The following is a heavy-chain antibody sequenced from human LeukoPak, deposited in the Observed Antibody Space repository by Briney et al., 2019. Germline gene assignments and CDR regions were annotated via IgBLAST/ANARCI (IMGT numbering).Heavy chain of an antibody. CDR2: IYYSGST. CDR3: ARDPGAVGGGGMDV. D-gene: IGHD4-23*01. CDR1: GGSISSGDYY. V-gene: IGHV4-30-4*08. J-gene: IGHJ6*02. Sequence: SETLSLTCTVSGGSISSGDYYWSWIRQPPGKGLEWIGYIYYSGSTYYNPSLKSRVTISVDTSKNQFSLKLSSVTAADTAVYYCARDPGAVGGGGMDVWGQGTTVTVSS.